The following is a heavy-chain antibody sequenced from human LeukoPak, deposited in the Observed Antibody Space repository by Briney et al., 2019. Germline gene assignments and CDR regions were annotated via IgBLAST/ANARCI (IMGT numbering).Heavy chain of an antibody. CDR2: IWFDGKNE. J-gene: IGHJ6*02. CDR3: AKEKVGIAVAGAIYYYYGMDV. Sequence: GGSLRLSCAASGFTFSSYGMHWVRQAPGKGLEWVADIWFDGKNEHFADSVKGRFTISRDNSKNTLYLQMNSLRAEDTAVYYCAKEKVGIAVAGAIYYYYGMDVWGQGTTVTVSS. D-gene: IGHD6-19*01. CDR1: GFTFSSYG. V-gene: IGHV3-30*02.